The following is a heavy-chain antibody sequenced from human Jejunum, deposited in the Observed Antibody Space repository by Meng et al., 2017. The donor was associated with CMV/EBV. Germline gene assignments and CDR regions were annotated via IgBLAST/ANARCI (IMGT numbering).Heavy chain of an antibody. J-gene: IGHJ4*02. CDR1: GDRVSSNSAT. CDR3: ARDRGSSWYFDY. D-gene: IGHD2-2*01. V-gene: IGHV6-1*01. CDR2: TYYRLRWYN. Sequence: GDRVSSNSATWNWIRHSPSGGLEWLGRTYYRLRWYNDYALSVKSRISVNADASKNQFSLQLNSVSPEDTAVYYCARDRGSSWYFDYWGQGTLVTVSS.